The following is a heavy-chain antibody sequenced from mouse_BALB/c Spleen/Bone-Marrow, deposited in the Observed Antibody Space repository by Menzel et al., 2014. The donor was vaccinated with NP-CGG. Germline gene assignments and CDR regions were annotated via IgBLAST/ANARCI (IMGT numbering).Heavy chain of an antibody. CDR3: AMITTGAWFAY. Sequence: DVKLQESGAELVKPGASVKLSCTASGFNIKDTYMHWVKQRPEQDLEWIGRIDPANGNTKYDPKFQGKATITADTSSNTAYLQLSSLTSEDTAVYYCAMITTGAWFAYWGQGTLVTVSA. CDR2: IDPANGNT. V-gene: IGHV14-3*02. J-gene: IGHJ3*01. D-gene: IGHD2-4*01. CDR1: GFNIKDTY.